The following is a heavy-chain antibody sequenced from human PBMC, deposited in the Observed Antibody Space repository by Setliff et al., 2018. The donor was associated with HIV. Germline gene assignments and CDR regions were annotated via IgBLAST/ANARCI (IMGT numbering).Heavy chain of an antibody. CDR2: INHIVIT. CDR1: GGSFSGYY. CDR3: ARGIGPHPLGGRSSDYYGMDV. D-gene: IGHD2-15*01. Sequence: SETLSLTCDVYGGSFSGYYWSWIRQPPGKGLEWIGEINHIVITEDNPSLKSRVTISVDTSKNQFSLKLRSLTVADTAVYYCARGIGPHPLGGRSSDYYGMDVWGQVTTVT. J-gene: IGHJ6*01. V-gene: IGHV4-34*01.